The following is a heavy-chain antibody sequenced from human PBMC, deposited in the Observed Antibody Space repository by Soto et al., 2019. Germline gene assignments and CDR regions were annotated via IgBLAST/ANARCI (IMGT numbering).Heavy chain of an antibody. CDR1: GGSISSGGYY. J-gene: IGHJ4*02. V-gene: IGHV4-31*03. CDR2: IYYSGST. D-gene: IGHD3-16*01. CDR3: ARGVAITFGGVIDY. Sequence: SETLSLTCTVSGGSISSGGYYWSWIRQHPGKGLEWIGYIYYSGSTYYNPSLKSRVTISVDTSKNQFSLKLSSVTAADTAVYYCARGVAITFGGVIDYWGQGTLVTVSS.